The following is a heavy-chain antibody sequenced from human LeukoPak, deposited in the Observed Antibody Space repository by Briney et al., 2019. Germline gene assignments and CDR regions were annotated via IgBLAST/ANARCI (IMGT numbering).Heavy chain of an antibody. V-gene: IGHV3-23*01. CDR1: GFTYSNYA. CDR2: ISGSGGST. CDR3: AKGWYNWNDGSRGYDY. Sequence: PGGSLRLSCAASGFTYSNYAMSWVRQAPGKGLEWVSAISGSGGSTYYADSVKGRFTISRDNSKNTLYLQMNSLRAEDTAVYYCAKGWYNWNDGSRGYDYWGQGTLVTVSS. J-gene: IGHJ4*02. D-gene: IGHD1-1*01.